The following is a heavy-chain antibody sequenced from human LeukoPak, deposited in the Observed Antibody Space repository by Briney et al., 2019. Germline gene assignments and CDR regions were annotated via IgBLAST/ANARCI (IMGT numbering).Heavy chain of an antibody. V-gene: IGHV3-66*01. CDR3: ARSSGWY. CDR2: IYSGGST. J-gene: IGHJ4*02. D-gene: IGHD6-19*01. CDR1: GFTFSNAW. Sequence: GGSLRLSCAASGFTFSNAWMSWVRQAPGKGLEWVSVIYSGGSTYYADSVKGRFTISRDNSKNTLYLQMNSLRAKDTAVYYCARSSGWYWGQGTLVTVSS.